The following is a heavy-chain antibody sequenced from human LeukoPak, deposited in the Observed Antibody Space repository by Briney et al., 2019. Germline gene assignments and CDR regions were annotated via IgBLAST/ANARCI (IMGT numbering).Heavy chain of an antibody. V-gene: IGHV3-74*01. CDR3: ARAAGYCSSTSCYYLSP. CDR1: GFTFSSYW. Sequence: GGSLRLSCAASGFTFSSYWMHWVRQAPGKGLVWVSRINSDGSSTSYADSVKGRFTISRDNAKNTLYLQMNSLRAEDTAVYYCARAAGYCSSTSCYYLSPWGQGTLVTVSS. J-gene: IGHJ5*02. CDR2: INSDGSST. D-gene: IGHD2-2*03.